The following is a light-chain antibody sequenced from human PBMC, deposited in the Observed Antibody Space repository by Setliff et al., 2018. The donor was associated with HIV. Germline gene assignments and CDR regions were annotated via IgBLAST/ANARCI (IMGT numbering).Light chain of an antibody. CDR2: ELS. J-gene: IGLJ1*01. Sequence: QSALTQPPSASGSPGQSVAISCTGTSSDIGSHNHVSWYQQYPGKAPKHMIYELSRRPSGVPDRFSGSKSGNTASLTVSGLQAEDEADYYCASYAGDGVHDIYVFGTGTKVTVL. V-gene: IGLV2-8*01. CDR1: SSDIGSHNH. CDR3: ASYAGDGVHDIYV.